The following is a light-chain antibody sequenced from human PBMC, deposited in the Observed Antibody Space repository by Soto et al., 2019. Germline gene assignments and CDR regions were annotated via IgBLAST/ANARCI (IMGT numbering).Light chain of an antibody. Sequence: QSALTQPRSVSGSPGQSVTLSCTGTSSDVGGYHYVSWYQHQPGKAPKIIIYDVNKRPSGLPDRFSGSKSVNTASLTISGLQTEDEADYYCCSYAGSYTLVFGGGTKLTVL. J-gene: IGLJ2*01. V-gene: IGLV2-11*01. CDR1: SSDVGGYHY. CDR3: CSYAGSYTLV. CDR2: DVN.